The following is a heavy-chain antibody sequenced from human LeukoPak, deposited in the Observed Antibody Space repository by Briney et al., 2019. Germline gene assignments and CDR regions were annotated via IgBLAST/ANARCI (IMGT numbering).Heavy chain of an antibody. V-gene: IGHV4-34*01. CDR3: ARAHSIRSVVIISRFDY. Sequence: SETLSLTCAVYGGSFSGYYWSWIRQPPGKGLEWIGEINHSGSTNYNPSLKSRVTISVDTSKNQFSLKLSSVTAADTAVYCCARAHSIRSVVIISRFDYWGQGTLVTVSS. J-gene: IGHJ4*02. CDR2: INHSGST. D-gene: IGHD3-3*01. CDR1: GGSFSGYY.